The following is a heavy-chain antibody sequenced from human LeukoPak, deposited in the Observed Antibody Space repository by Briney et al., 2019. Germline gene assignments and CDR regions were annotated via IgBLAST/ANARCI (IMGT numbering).Heavy chain of an antibody. Sequence: GGSLRLSCAASGFTFSSYGMHWVRQAPGKGLEWVAVIWYDGSNKYYADSVKGRFTISRDNSKNTLYLQMNSLRAEDTAVYYCARDNRLFGGGDPHYYYYYGMDVWGQGTTVTVSS. J-gene: IGHJ6*02. V-gene: IGHV3-33*01. CDR3: ARDNRLFGGGDPHYYYYYGMDV. D-gene: IGHD2-21*02. CDR1: GFTFSSYG. CDR2: IWYDGSNK.